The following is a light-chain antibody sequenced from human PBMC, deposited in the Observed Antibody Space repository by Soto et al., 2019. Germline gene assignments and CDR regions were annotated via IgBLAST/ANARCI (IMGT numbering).Light chain of an antibody. Sequence: DVVVTQSPLSLPVTLGQPASISCRSSQSLVYTNGNTYLAWFQQRPGQSPRRLSYKVSIRDSGVPDTFSGSGSGTEFTLTISRVEAEDVGVYYCMHGNHWPRTFGQGTKVEIK. CDR3: MHGNHWPRT. CDR2: KVS. CDR1: QSLVYTNGNTY. J-gene: IGKJ1*01. V-gene: IGKV2-30*01.